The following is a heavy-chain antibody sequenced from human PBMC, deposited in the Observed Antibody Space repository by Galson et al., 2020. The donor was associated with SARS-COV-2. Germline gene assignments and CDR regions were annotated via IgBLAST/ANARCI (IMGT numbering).Heavy chain of an antibody. D-gene: IGHD5-12*01. Sequence: GESLKISCKASGYTFDSYGIGWVRQAPGQGLEWMAWISAYNGNTYYAQNFQDRVTMTTDTSTNTAYMELRSLRSDDTAVYYCARAGRHHGYKIDAFDLWGQGTKVTVSS. CDR2: ISAYNGNT. V-gene: IGHV1-18*01. CDR1: GYTFDSYG. J-gene: IGHJ3*01. CDR3: ARAGRHHGYKIDAFDL.